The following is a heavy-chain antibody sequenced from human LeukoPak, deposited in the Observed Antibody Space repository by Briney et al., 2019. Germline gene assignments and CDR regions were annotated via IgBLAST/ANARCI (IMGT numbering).Heavy chain of an antibody. J-gene: IGHJ4*02. CDR1: AFTFSNYA. V-gene: IGHV3-23*01. D-gene: IGHD2-21*02. Sequence: GASLRLSCVASAFTFSNYAMSWVRQAPGKGLEWVSAITGSGDSTFNADSVKGRFTISRDNSKNTLHLQMNNLRAEDTAVYYCAKSRIVVVTAIDYWGQGILVTVSS. CDR2: ITGSGDST. CDR3: AKSRIVVVTAIDY.